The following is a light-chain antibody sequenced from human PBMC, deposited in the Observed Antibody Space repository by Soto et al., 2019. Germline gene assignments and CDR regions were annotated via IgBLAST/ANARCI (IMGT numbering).Light chain of an antibody. CDR2: GAS. CDR1: QSVSNNY. V-gene: IGKV3D-20*02. J-gene: IGKJ1*01. Sequence: EIVLTQSPGTLSLSPGERATLSCRASQSVSNNYLAWYQQKPGQAPRLLIYGASNRATGIPDRFSGSGSGTDFTLTISRLEPEDFAVYYCQQRSNWPPEWTFGQGTKVDSK. CDR3: QQRSNWPPEWT.